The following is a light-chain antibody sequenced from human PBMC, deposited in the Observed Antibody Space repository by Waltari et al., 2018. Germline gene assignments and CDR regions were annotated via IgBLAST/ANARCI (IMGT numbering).Light chain of an antibody. J-gene: IGKJ4*01. V-gene: IGKV3-15*01. CDR3: QQYNDWPPLT. CDR2: GAS. Sequence: EIVMTQSPATLSVSPGERATLSCRASQSVSSNLAWYQQKPGQAPRFLIYGASTRATGIPARFSGSGSGTEFTLTISSLQSEDFAFYSCQQYNDWPPLTFGGGTKVEIK. CDR1: QSVSSN.